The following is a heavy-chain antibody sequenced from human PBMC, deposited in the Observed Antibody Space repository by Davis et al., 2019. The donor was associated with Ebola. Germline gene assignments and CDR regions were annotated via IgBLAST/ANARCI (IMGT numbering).Heavy chain of an antibody. CDR3: ARAHCSSTSCHYYYGMDV. CDR2: INSDGSST. V-gene: IGHV3-74*01. D-gene: IGHD2-2*01. J-gene: IGHJ6*02. CDR1: GFTFSSYW. Sequence: HTGGSLRLSCAASGFTFSSYWMHWVRQAPGKGLVWVSRINSDGSSTSYADSVKGRFTISRDNAKNTLYLQMNSLRAEDTAVYYCARAHCSSTSCHYYYGMDVWGQGTTVTVSS.